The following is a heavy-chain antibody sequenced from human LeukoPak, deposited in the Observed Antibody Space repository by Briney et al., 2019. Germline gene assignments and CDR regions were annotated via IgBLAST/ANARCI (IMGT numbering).Heavy chain of an antibody. CDR2: IKPGGADT. Sequence: ASVKVSCKASGYTFTDYFIHWVRQAPGQGLEWMGLIKPGGADTSYEQTFQGRITMTRDTSTSTVYMELNSLRAEDTAVYYCARPHSSITMVRGVLGNWGQGTLVTVSS. D-gene: IGHD3-10*01. CDR3: ARPHSSITMVRGVLGN. V-gene: IGHV1-46*01. J-gene: IGHJ4*02. CDR1: GYTFTDYF.